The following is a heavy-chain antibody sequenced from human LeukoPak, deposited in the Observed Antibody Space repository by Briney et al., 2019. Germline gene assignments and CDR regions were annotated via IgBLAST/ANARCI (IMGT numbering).Heavy chain of an antibody. CDR3: ARDLRSYSSSLKSWFDP. CDR2: INPNSGGT. CDR1: GYTFIGYY. J-gene: IGHJ5*02. D-gene: IGHD6-13*01. V-gene: IGHV1-2*02. Sequence: ASVKVSCKASGYTFIGYYIHWVRQAPGQGHEWMGWINPNSGGTNYAQKFQGRVTMTRDTSNNTAYMELSRLRSDGTAVYYCARDLRSYSSSLKSWFDPWGQGTLVTVSS.